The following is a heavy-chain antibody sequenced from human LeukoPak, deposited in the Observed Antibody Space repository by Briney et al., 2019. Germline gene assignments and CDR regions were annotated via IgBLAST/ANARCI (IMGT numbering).Heavy chain of an antibody. CDR1: GGSISSYY. D-gene: IGHD2-2*01. Sequence: SETLSLTCTVSGGSISSYYWSWIRQPPGKGLEWIGYIYYSGSTNYNPSLKSRVTISVDTSKNQFSLKLSSVTAADTAVYYCARGDIVVVPGGSDPWGQGTLVTVSS. CDR3: ARGDIVVVPGGSDP. V-gene: IGHV4-59*01. J-gene: IGHJ5*02. CDR2: IYYSGST.